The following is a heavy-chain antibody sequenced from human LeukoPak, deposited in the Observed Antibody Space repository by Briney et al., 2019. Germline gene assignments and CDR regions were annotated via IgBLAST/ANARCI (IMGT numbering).Heavy chain of an antibody. D-gene: IGHD6-19*01. CDR1: GFTFSSYG. Sequence: SGGSLRLSCAASGFTFSSYGMHWVRQAPGKGLEWVAVISYDGSNKYYADSVKGRFTISRDNSKNTLYLQMNSLRAEDTAVYYCARDGAVAGLGYWGQGTLVTVSS. CDR3: ARDGAVAGLGY. CDR2: ISYDGSNK. V-gene: IGHV3-30*03. J-gene: IGHJ4*02.